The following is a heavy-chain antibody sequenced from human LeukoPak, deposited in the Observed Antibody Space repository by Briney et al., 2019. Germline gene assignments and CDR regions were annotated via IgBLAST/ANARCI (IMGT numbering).Heavy chain of an antibody. D-gene: IGHD3-22*01. CDR3: TMIVVVQSGEDAFDI. V-gene: IGHV4-39*07. Sequence: SETLSLTCTVSGGSISSSSYYWGWIRQPPGKGLEWIGEINHSGSTNYNPSLKSRVTISVDTSKNQFSLKLSSVTAADTAVYYCTMIVVVQSGEDAFDIWGQGTMVTVSS. CDR1: GGSISSSSYY. J-gene: IGHJ3*02. CDR2: INHSGST.